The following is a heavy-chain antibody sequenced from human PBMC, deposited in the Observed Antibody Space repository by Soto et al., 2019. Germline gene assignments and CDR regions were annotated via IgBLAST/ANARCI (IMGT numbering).Heavy chain of an antibody. D-gene: IGHD2-15*01. J-gene: IGHJ2*01. CDR3: ASDYCSGGSCYLSNWYFDL. CDR2: ISSSSSTI. CDR1: GFTFSSYS. V-gene: IGHV3-48*01. Sequence: EVQLVESGGGLVQPGGSLRLSCAASGFTFSSYSMNWVRQAPGKGLEWVSYISSSSSTIYYADSVKGRFTISRDNAKNSLYLQVNSLRAEDTAVYYCASDYCSGGSCYLSNWYFDLWGRGTLVTVSS.